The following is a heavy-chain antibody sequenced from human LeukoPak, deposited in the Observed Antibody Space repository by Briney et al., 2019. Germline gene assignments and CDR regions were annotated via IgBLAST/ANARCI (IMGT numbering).Heavy chain of an antibody. J-gene: IGHJ4*02. CDR1: GYTFTSYD. V-gene: IGHV1-8*01. Sequence: ASVKVSCKASGYTFTSYDINWVRQATGQGLEWMGWMNPNSGNTGYAQKFQGRVTMTRNTSISTAYMELSSLRSEDTAVYYCARDLFGQWLLDYWGQGTLVTVSS. D-gene: IGHD6-19*01. CDR3: ARDLFGQWLLDY. CDR2: MNPNSGNT.